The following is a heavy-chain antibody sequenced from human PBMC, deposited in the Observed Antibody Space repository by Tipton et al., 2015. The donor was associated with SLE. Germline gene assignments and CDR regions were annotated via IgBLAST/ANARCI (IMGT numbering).Heavy chain of an antibody. CDR2: INPNSGGA. V-gene: IGHV1-2*06. D-gene: IGHD1-26*01. CDR3: ARDSFLVGASTLKY. CDR1: GYSFTGYY. J-gene: IGHJ4*02. Sequence: QLVQSGAEVKRPGASVRVSCKASGYSFTGYYVHWVRQAPGQGLEWMGRINPNSGGADYAQKFQGRVTMTRDTSISTAYMEVSRLRSDDTAVYYCARDSFLVGASTLKYWGQGTLVTVSS.